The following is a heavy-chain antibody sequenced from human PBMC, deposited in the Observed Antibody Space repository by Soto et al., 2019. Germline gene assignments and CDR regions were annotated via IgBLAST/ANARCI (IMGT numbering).Heavy chain of an antibody. CDR2: IRSKNDGGTG. CDR1: GFTFTTAC. D-gene: IGHD3-22*01. CDR3: STESYFTLKLVRLDY. V-gene: IGHV3-15*07. J-gene: IGHJ4*01. Sequence: EVQLVESGGGLVEPGGSLRLSCAASGFTFTTACINWVRQAPGKGLEWVGRIRSKNDGGTGDFAAPVRGRFAISRDDSRNMVYLQMNSLKTEDTGVYYCSTESYFTLKLVRLDYWGLGTLVTVSS.